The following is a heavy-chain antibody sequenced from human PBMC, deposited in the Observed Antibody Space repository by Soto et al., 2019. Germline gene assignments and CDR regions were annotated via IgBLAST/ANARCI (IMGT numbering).Heavy chain of an antibody. D-gene: IGHD3-22*01. Sequence: QITLKESGPTLVNPTQTLTLTCSFSGFSLSAYGVRVIWFRQPPGETLEWLALIHWNDDKRYSPYLKSRLTITKDTLKNQVVLTLTNLDPLDTGTYFCAHTKDSSGFLTSWGQGILVTVSS. CDR3: AHTKDSSGFLTS. V-gene: IGHV2-5*01. CDR2: IHWNDDK. J-gene: IGHJ5*02. CDR1: GFSLSAYGVR.